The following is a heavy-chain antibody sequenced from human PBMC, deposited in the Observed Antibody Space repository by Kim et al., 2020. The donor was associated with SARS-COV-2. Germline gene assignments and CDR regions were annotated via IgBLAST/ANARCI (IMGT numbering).Heavy chain of an antibody. J-gene: IGHJ6*02. CDR2: ISGNGGTA. V-gene: IGHV3-23*01. CDR3: AKLTTTSCYSALDV. Sequence: GGSLRLSCAASGFTFSTYAMSWVRQAPGKGLEWVSGISGNGGTAYYADSVKGRFYISRDDSKNTLYLQMSSLRAEDTAVYYCAKLTTTSCYSALDVWVQG. D-gene: IGHD2-2*02. CDR1: GFTFSTYA.